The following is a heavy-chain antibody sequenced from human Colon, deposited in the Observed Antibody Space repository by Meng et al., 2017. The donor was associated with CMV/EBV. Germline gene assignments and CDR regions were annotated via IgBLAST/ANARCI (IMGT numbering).Heavy chain of an antibody. Sequence: GGSLRLSCATSGFTFSSYDMAWVRQAPGRGLEWVSSISRDGDFIYYPDSVEGRFSTSRDRSTNILYLHMNSLRVDDTAVYFCAKTIAPGTLARPFDPWGQGTLVTVSS. J-gene: IGHJ5*02. V-gene: IGHV3-23*01. CDR3: AKTIAPGTLARPFDP. CDR2: ISRDGDFI. D-gene: IGHD6-6*01. CDR1: GFTFSSYD.